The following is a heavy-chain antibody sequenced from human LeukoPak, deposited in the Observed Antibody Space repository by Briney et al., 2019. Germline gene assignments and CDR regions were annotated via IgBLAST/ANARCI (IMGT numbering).Heavy chain of an antibody. D-gene: IGHD6-19*01. V-gene: IGHV4-59*01. CDR3: ARDHRPQQWLPSYSGLDP. CDR1: GGSISSYY. CDR2: IYYSGGT. J-gene: IGHJ5*02. Sequence: SETLSLTCTVSGGSISSYYWSWIRQPPGKGLEWIAYIYYSGGTNYNPSLKGRVTISVDTSKNQFSLRVSSVTAADTAVYYCARDHRPQQWLPSYSGLDPWGQGTLVTVSS.